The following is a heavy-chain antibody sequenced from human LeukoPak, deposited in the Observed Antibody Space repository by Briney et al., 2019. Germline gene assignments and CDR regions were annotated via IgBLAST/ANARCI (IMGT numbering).Heavy chain of an antibody. CDR3: AKHNWDAVYYGMDV. CDR1: GFTVSSNY. D-gene: IGHD1-20*01. CDR2: ISGSGVRT. Sequence: GGSLRLSCAASGFTVSSNYMSWVRQAPGKGLEWVSGISGSGVRTDHADSVKGRLTISRDNSKNTVYLQMNSLRAEDTAVYYCAKHNWDAVYYGMDVWGQGTTVTVSS. V-gene: IGHV3-23*01. J-gene: IGHJ6*02.